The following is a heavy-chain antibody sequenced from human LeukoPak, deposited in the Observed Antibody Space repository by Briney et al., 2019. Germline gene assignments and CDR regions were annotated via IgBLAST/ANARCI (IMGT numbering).Heavy chain of an antibody. D-gene: IGHD2-2*01. Sequence: SESLSLTCAVYGGSFSGYYWSWIRQPPGKGLEWIGEINHSGSTNYNPSLKSRVTISVDTSKNQFSLKLSSVAAADTAVYYCARGELEYQLISSRTFDPWGQGTLVTVTA. J-gene: IGHJ5*02. CDR1: GGSFSGYY. CDR2: INHSGST. V-gene: IGHV4-34*01. CDR3: ARGELEYQLISSRTFDP.